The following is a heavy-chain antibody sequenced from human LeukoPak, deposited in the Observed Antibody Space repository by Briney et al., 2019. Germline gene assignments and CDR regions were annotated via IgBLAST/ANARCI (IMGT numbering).Heavy chain of an antibody. Sequence: GGSLRLSCAASGFTVSGNYMSWVRQAPGKGLEWVSVIYSGGSTYYADSVKGRFTISRDNSKNTLYLQMNSLRAEDTAVYYCARAVTAMVSYYYGMDVWGQGTTVTVSS. J-gene: IGHJ6*02. V-gene: IGHV3-53*01. CDR2: IYSGGST. CDR3: ARAVTAMVSYYYGMDV. CDR1: GFTVSGNY. D-gene: IGHD5-18*01.